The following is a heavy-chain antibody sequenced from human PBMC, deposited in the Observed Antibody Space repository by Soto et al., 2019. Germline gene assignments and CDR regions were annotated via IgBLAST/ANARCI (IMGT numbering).Heavy chain of an antibody. V-gene: IGHV1-18*01. CDR1: GCTFTSYG. Sequence: AAVKVSCKASGCTFTSYGISWVRQAPGQGLEWMGWISAYNGNTNYAQKLQGRVTMTTDTSTSTAYMELRSLRSDDTAVYYCARDGVSSGYYSADYWGQGTLVTVSS. CDR2: ISAYNGNT. J-gene: IGHJ4*02. D-gene: IGHD3-22*01. CDR3: ARDGVSSGYYSADY.